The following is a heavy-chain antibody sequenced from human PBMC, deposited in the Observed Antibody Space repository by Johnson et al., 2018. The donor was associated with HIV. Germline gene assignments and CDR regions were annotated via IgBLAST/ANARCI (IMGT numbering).Heavy chain of an antibody. J-gene: IGHJ3*02. V-gene: IGHV3-15*01. CDR2: IKSKTDGGTT. CDR3: TTFGRGTYAFDI. CDR1: GFTFSNAW. Sequence: VQLVESGGGLVKPGGSLRLSCVASGFTFSNAWMSWVRQAPGKGLEWVGRIKSKTDGGTTDYAAPVKGRFTISRDDSKNTLYLQMNSLKTEDTAVYYCTTFGRGTYAFDIWGQGTMVTVSS. D-gene: IGHD1-14*01.